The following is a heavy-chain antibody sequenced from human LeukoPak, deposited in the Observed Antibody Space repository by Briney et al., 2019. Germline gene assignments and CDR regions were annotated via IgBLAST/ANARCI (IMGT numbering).Heavy chain of an antibody. CDR1: GLTFSASY. J-gene: IGHJ3*02. CDR3: ARDKGFGRVATSDALAI. V-gene: IGHV3-11*01. D-gene: IGHD4-23*01. CDR2: ISSSGITT. Sequence: PGGSLRLSCAASGLTFSASYMYWIRQAPGKGLEWVSYISSSGITTYYADSVKGRFSISRDNARNSLYLQINSLRADDTAVYYCARDKGFGRVATSDALAIWGQGTMVTVSS.